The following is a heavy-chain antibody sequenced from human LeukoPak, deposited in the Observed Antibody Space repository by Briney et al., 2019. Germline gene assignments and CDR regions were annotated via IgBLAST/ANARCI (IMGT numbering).Heavy chain of an antibody. CDR1: GGSISSSNW. D-gene: IGHD3-9*01. J-gene: IGHJ5*02. Sequence: PSGTLSLTCAVSGGSISSSNWWSWVRPPPGKGLEWIGEIYHSGSTNYNPSLKSRVTISVDKSKNQFSLKLSSVTAADTAVYYCARESDILTGRRFDPWGQGTLVTVSS. CDR2: IYHSGST. V-gene: IGHV4-4*02. CDR3: ARESDILTGRRFDP.